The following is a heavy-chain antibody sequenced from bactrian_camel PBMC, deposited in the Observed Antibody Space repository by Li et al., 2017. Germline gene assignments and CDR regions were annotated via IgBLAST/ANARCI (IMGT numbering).Heavy chain of an antibody. J-gene: IGHJ4*01. CDR1: GSPYITYS. V-gene: IGHV3S53*01. CDR3: AVVGPSCDF. Sequence: HVQLVESGGGSVQSGGSLRLSCAASGSPYITYSMGWFRQTPGKEREGVAAIAANGRTVYADSVKGRFTISQDNNRSKLYLQMNSLKTEDTAMYYCAVVGPSCDFWGQGTQVTVS. CDR2: IAANGRT. D-gene: IGHD2*01.